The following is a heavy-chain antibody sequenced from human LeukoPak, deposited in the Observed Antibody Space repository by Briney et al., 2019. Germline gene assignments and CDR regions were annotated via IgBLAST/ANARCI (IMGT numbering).Heavy chain of an antibody. Sequence: GGSLRLSCAASGFTFSSYAMSWVRQAPGKGLEWVSGISGSGDNTYYADSVKGRFTISRDNSKNTLYLQMNSLRAEDTAVYYCAKRGTTQTKEFDCWGQGTLVAVSS. D-gene: IGHD1-7*01. J-gene: IGHJ4*02. CDR2: ISGSGDNT. CDR1: GFTFSSYA. V-gene: IGHV3-23*01. CDR3: AKRGTTQTKEFDC.